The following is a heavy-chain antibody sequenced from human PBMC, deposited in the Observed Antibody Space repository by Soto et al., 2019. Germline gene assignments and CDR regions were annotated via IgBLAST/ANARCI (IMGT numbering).Heavy chain of an antibody. CDR3: ARGTYKDF. D-gene: IGHD1-1*01. J-gene: IGHJ4*02. Sequence: QVQLVQSGAEVKKPGASVKVSCKASGYNLMTYRINWVRQAPGQGLEWVAWISAYNGTRYSAQNFQGRVTMTTDAHTSTAYMELRSLRSDDTAIYFCARGTYKDFWGQGTLVTVSS. CDR2: ISAYNGTR. V-gene: IGHV1-18*01. CDR1: GYNLMTYR.